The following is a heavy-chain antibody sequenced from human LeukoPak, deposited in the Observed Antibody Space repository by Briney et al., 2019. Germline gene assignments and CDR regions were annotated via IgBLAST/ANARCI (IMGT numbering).Heavy chain of an antibody. CDR1: GFTVSSSS. Sequence: GGSLRLSCAASGFTVSSSSMSWVRQAPAKGLEWLSLIHSGGNTYYSDSVKGRFTISRDNSKNTLFLQMNSLRADDTALYYCVSHSDSSTSYSFDYWGRGILVTVSS. CDR3: VSHSDSSTSYSFDY. V-gene: IGHV3-53*01. D-gene: IGHD3-9*01. J-gene: IGHJ4*02. CDR2: IHSGGNT.